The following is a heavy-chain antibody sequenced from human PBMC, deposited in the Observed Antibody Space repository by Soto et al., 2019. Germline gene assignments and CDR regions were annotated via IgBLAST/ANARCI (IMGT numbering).Heavy chain of an antibody. J-gene: IGHJ5*02. CDR1: GGSIISGGYS. CDR3: ARVPGP. Sequence: PSETLSLTCTVSGGSIISGGYSWSWIRQPPGKGLEWIGYIYHSGSTYYNPSLKSRVTISVDRSKNQFSLKLSSVTAADTAVYYCARVPGPWGQGTLVTSPQ. V-gene: IGHV4-30-2*01. CDR2: IYHSGST.